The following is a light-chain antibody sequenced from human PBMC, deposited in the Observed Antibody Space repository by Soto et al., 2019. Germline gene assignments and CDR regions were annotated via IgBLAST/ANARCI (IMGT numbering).Light chain of an antibody. CDR1: QSVSSSY. J-gene: IGKJ4*01. Sequence: LALSKWEGATLSRRASQSVSSSYVGWYQQKPDEAHRLIIYGASRRATGISDRFSGSGSGKDFPLTISLQAEEDLAEYCSQLEGIPSTFGEGTKVDI. CDR3: QLEGIPST. CDR2: GAS. V-gene: IGKV3-20*01.